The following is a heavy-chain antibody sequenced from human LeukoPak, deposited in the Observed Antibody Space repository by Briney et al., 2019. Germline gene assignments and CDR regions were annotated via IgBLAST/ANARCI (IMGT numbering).Heavy chain of an antibody. CDR3: ARRAGGYSHPYDY. CDR1: GFTFSSYW. CDR2: ISSSSSTI. D-gene: IGHD4-23*01. Sequence: GGSLRLSCAASGFTFSSYWMSWVRQAPGKGLEWVSYISSSSSTIYYADSVKGRFTISRDNSKNTLYLQMNSLRAEDTAVYYCARRAGGYSHPYDYWGQGILVTVSS. V-gene: IGHV3-48*01. J-gene: IGHJ4*02.